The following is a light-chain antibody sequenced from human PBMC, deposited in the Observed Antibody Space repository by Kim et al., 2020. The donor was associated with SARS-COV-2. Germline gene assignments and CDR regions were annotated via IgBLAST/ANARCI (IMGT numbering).Light chain of an antibody. V-gene: IGLV3-9*01. CDR3: QVWDGRAVV. CDR2: RDS. CDR1: NIEKRT. Sequence: SVALRQTARRTGGGDNIEKRTSPWYQQRPGPAPILVIYRDSKRPSGIPERVSGSNSGNTATLTISRVQAGDEDDYYCQVWDGRAVVFGGGTQLTVL. J-gene: IGLJ2*01.